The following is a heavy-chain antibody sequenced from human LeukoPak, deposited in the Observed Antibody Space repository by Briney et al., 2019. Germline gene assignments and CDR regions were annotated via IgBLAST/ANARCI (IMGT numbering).Heavy chain of an antibody. CDR1: GGTFRSYA. CDR2: ITTTVDTP. CDR3: AFFQEKTGNNENDY. Sequence: SVKVSCKASGGTFRSYAINWVRLAPGKGLEWMGGITTTVDTPKYAQKFQGRVTITADESTSTGYMEVSSLRSEDTAVYYCAFFQEKTGNNENDYWGQGTLVPV. J-gene: IGHJ4*02. V-gene: IGHV1-69*01. D-gene: IGHD1-14*01.